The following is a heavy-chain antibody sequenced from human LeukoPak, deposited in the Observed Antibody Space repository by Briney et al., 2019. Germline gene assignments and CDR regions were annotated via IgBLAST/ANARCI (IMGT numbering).Heavy chain of an antibody. CDR3: ARDPSIVGATGGDY. CDR2: ISSSSSTI. J-gene: IGHJ4*02. CDR1: GGSISGYY. D-gene: IGHD1-26*01. V-gene: IGHV3-11*04. Sequence: LSLTCTVSGGSISGYYWNWIRQPPGKGLEWVSYISSSSSTIYCADFVKGRFTISRDNAKNSLNLQMNSLRAEDTAVYYCARDPSIVGATGGDYWGQGTLVTVSS.